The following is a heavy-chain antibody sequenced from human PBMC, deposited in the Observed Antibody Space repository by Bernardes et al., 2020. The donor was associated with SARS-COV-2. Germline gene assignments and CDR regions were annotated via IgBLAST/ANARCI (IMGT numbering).Heavy chain of an antibody. J-gene: IGHJ6*02. V-gene: IGHV1-2*02. D-gene: IGHD3-22*01. Sequence: ASVKVSCKASGYPFTGYYMHWVRQAPGQGLEWMGWINPNSGGTNYAQKFQGRVTMTRDTSISTAYMELSRVRSDDTAVYYCALPPTNYDRYGMDVWGQGTTVTVYS. CDR2: INPNSGGT. CDR3: ALPPTNYDRYGMDV. CDR1: GYPFTGYY.